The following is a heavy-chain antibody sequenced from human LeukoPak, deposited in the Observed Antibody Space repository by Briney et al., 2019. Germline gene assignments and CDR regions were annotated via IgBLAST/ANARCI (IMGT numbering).Heavy chain of an antibody. CDR3: TRDPIAAAASGGDN. CDR1: GFTFSDYS. D-gene: IGHD6-13*01. Sequence: GGSLRLSCAASGFTFSDYSMNWVRQAPGKGLEWVSSITSRSSYMYYGDSVKGRFTISGDNAKNSLYPQMNSLRAEDTAVYYCTRDPIAAAASGGDNWGQGTLVTVSS. CDR2: ITSRSSYM. J-gene: IGHJ4*02. V-gene: IGHV3-21*01.